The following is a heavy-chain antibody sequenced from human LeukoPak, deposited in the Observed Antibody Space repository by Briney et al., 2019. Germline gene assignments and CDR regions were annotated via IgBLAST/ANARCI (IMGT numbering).Heavy chain of an antibody. V-gene: IGHV1-8*02. CDR1: GGTFSSYA. J-gene: IGHJ6*03. D-gene: IGHD3-10*01. Sequence: ASVKVSCKASGGTFSSYAISWVRQATGQGLEWMGWMNPNSGNTGYAQKFQGRVTMTRNTSISTAYMELSSLRSEDTAVYYCARATMVRGVIIALSKVGYYYMDVWGKGTTVTISS. CDR3: ARATMVRGVIIALSKVGYYYMDV. CDR2: MNPNSGNT.